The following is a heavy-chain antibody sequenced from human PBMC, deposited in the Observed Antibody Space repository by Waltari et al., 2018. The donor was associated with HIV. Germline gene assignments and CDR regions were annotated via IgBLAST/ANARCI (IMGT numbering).Heavy chain of an antibody. CDR2: IYYSGST. D-gene: IGHD6-19*01. Sequence: QVQLQESGPGLVKPSETLSLTCTVSGGSISSYYWRWIRQPPGKGLEWIWYIYYSGSTNHNPSLQMRVTISVDTSKNQFSLKLSSVTAADTAVYYCARVRFPVYSSGWYAPEYYYGMDVWGQGTTVTVPS. V-gene: IGHV4-59*01. CDR1: GGSISSYY. CDR3: ARVRFPVYSSGWYAPEYYYGMDV. J-gene: IGHJ6*02.